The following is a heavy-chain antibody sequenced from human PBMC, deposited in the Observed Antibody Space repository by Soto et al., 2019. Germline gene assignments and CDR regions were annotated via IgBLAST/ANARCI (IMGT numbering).Heavy chain of an antibody. J-gene: IGHJ4*02. D-gene: IGHD3-22*01. CDR1: GYSFTNYN. V-gene: IGHV1-46*01. Sequence: QVHLVQSGAEVRKPGASVKVSCMASGYSFTNYNMHWLRQAPGQGLEWMGIINPSGGSTTHLQKFPGRVTMSRDTSTSTVYMELSRLRSEDTAVYYCARGYYDSSAYSYFDYWGQGTLVTVSS. CDR2: INPSGGST. CDR3: ARGYYDSSAYSYFDY.